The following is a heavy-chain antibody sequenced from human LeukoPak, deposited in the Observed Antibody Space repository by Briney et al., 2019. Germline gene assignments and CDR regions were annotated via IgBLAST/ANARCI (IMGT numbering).Heavy chain of an antibody. Sequence: SVKVSCKASGGTFSSYAISWVRQAPGQGLEWMGGIIPIFGTANYAQKFQGRVTVTADESTSTAYMELSSLRSEDTAVYYCARGIRNWNDKIYYYYMDVWGKGTSVTVSS. CDR1: GGTFSSYA. D-gene: IGHD1-1*01. J-gene: IGHJ6*03. V-gene: IGHV1-69*13. CDR2: IIPIFGTA. CDR3: ARGIRNWNDKIYYYYMDV.